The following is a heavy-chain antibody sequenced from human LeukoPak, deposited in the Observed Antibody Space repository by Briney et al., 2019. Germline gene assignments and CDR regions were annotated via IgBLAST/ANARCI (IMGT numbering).Heavy chain of an antibody. CDR1: GYTFTGYY. V-gene: IGHV1-2*02. J-gene: IGHJ6*03. CDR3: ARERKRPYYMDV. Sequence: ASVKVPCKASGYTFTGYYMHWVRQAPGQGLEWMGWINPNSGGTNYAQKFQGRVTMTRDTSISTAYMELSRLRSDDTAVCYCARERKRPYYMDVWGKGTTVTVSS. D-gene: IGHD5-24*01. CDR2: INPNSGGT.